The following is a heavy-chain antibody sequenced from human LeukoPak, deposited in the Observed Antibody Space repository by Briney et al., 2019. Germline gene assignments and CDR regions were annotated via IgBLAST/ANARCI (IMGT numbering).Heavy chain of an antibody. J-gene: IGHJ4*02. CDR3: AREGDSSDYCSLDY. CDR2: IYTSGST. V-gene: IGHV4-4*07. D-gene: IGHD3-22*01. CDR1: GGSIRSYY. Sequence: SETLSLTCTVSGGSIRSYYWSWIRQPAGKGLECIGHIYTSGSTHYNPSLKSRVTMSVDTSKNQFSLNLSSVTAADTAVYYCAREGDSSDYCSLDYWGQGTLVTVSS.